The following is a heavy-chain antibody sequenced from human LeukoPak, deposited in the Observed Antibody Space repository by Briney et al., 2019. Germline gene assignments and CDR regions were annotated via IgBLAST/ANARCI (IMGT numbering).Heavy chain of an antibody. J-gene: IGHJ4*02. Sequence: PSQTLSLTCTVSGSISSGSYYWSWIRQPAGKGLEWIGRIYTSGSTNYNPSLESRVTISVDTSKNQFSLKLTSLTAADTAMYYCAREGQQLVPPFDYWGQGTLVTVSS. CDR3: AREGQQLVPPFDY. CDR2: IYTSGST. D-gene: IGHD6-6*01. V-gene: IGHV4-61*02. CDR1: GSISSGSYY.